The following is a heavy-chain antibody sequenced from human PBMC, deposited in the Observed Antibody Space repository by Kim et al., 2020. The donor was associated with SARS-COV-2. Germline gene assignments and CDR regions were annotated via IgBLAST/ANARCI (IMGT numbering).Heavy chain of an antibody. CDR2: T. D-gene: IGHD4-17*01. CDR3: ARVLRFSKVDY. J-gene: IGHJ4*02. Sequence: TNYNPSLKSRVTISVDTSKNQFSLKLSSVTAADTAVYYCARVLRFSKVDYWGQGTLVTVSS. V-gene: IGHV4-34*01.